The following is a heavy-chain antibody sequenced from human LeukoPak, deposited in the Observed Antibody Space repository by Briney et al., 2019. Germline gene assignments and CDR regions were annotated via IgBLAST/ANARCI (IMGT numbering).Heavy chain of an antibody. Sequence: PSQTLSLTCAVSGGSISSGGYSWSWIRQPPGRGLEWIGYIYQSGSASYNPSLQSRVTISVDTSKNQFSLKLSSVTAADTAVYYCARVVAGCGGDCYQIDYWGQGTLVTVSS. V-gene: IGHV4-30-2*01. CDR3: ARVVAGCGGDCYQIDY. CDR2: IYQSGSA. CDR1: GGSISSGGYS. J-gene: IGHJ4*02. D-gene: IGHD2-21*02.